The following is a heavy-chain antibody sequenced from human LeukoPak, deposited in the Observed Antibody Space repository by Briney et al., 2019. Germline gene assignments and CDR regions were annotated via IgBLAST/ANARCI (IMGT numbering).Heavy chain of an antibody. CDR2: INPNSGGT. Sequence: ASVKVSCKASGYTFTGYYMHWVRQAPGRGLEWMGWINPNSGGTNYAQKFQGRVTMTRDTSISTAYMELGRLRSDDTAVYYCAKDTAMAYYFDYWGQGTLVTVSS. J-gene: IGHJ4*02. V-gene: IGHV1-2*02. CDR1: GYTFTGYY. CDR3: AKDTAMAYYFDY. D-gene: IGHD5-18*01.